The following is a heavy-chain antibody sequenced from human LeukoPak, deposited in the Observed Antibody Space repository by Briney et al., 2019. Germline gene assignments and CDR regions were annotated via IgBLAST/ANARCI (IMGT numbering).Heavy chain of an antibody. J-gene: IGHJ4*02. V-gene: IGHV3-30-3*01. Sequence: GRSLRLSCAASGFTFSSYAMHWVRQAPGKGLEWMAVISYDGSNKYYADSVKGRFTISRDNSKNTLYLQMNSLRAEDTAVYYCARDSRAVAGPPNPFFDYWGQGTLVTVSS. CDR1: GFTFSSYA. D-gene: IGHD6-19*01. CDR2: ISYDGSNK. CDR3: ARDSRAVAGPPNPFFDY.